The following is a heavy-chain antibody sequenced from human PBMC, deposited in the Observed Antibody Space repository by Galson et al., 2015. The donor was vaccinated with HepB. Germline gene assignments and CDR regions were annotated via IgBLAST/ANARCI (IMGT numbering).Heavy chain of an antibody. D-gene: IGHD2-2*01. CDR2: ISDSGDST. Sequence: SLRLSCAASGFSFSSSAMSWVRQAPGKGLEWVSAISDSGDSTYYADSVKGRFTISRDNSKNTLFLQMNSLRAEDTAVYYCVSYCSSTSCLFFDYWGQGTLVTVSS. CDR1: GFSFSSSA. CDR3: VSYCSSTSCLFFDY. J-gene: IGHJ4*02. V-gene: IGHV3-23*01.